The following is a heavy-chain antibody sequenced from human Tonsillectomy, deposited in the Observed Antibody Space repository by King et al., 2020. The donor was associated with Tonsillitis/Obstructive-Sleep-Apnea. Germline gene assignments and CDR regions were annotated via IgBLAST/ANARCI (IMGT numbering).Heavy chain of an antibody. J-gene: IGHJ4*02. CDR3: ASDPQTGVTEPRFDY. CDR1: EGPFSSYA. D-gene: IGHD1-14*01. V-gene: IGHV1-69*01. CDR2: IIPIFVTA. Sequence: QLVQSGAEVKKPGSSVKVSCKASEGPFSSYAISWVRQAPGQGLEWMGGIIPIFVTANYAQKFQGRVTITADESTSTAYMELSSLRSEDTAVYYCASDPQTGVTEPRFDYWGQGTLVTVSS.